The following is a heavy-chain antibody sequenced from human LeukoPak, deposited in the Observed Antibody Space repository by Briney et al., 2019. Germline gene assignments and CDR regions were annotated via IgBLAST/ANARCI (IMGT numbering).Heavy chain of an antibody. D-gene: IGHD3-10*01. CDR3: ARGREHYGSNVWFDP. J-gene: IGHJ5*02. V-gene: IGHV4-59*12. Sequence: TSETLSLTCTVSGGSINNYYWSWVRQPPGAGLEWLAYIYYTGSTNYNPSLKTRLTISVDTSKNQFSLKLSSVTAADTAVYYCARGREHYGSNVWFDPWGQGTLVTVSS. CDR2: IYYTGST. CDR1: GGSINNYY.